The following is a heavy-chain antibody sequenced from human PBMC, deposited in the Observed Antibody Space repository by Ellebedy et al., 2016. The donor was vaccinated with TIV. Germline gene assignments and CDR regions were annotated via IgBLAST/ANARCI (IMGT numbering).Heavy chain of an antibody. J-gene: IGHJ4*02. V-gene: IGHV1-46*01. Sequence: ASVKVSXKASGYTFTSYYMHWVRQAPGQGLEWMGIINPSGGSTSYAQKFQGRVTMTRDTSISTAYMELSRLRSDDTAVYYCARILRSGYDSRVLGYWGQGTLVTVSS. CDR3: ARILRSGYDSRVLGY. D-gene: IGHD5-12*01. CDR2: INPSGGST. CDR1: GYTFTSYY.